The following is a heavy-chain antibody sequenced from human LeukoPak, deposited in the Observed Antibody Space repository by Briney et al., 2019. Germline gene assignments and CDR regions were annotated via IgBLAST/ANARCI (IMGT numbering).Heavy chain of an antibody. J-gene: IGHJ3*02. Sequence: ASVKVSCKASGYSFTAYFIHWVRQAPGQGLEWMGWINPNSGGTNYAQKFQGRVTMTRDTSISTAYMELSRLRSDDTAVYYCATHYYGSGSYGGDDAFDIWGQGTMVTVSS. D-gene: IGHD3-10*01. CDR1: GYSFTAYF. CDR2: INPNSGGT. V-gene: IGHV1-2*02. CDR3: ATHYYGSGSYGGDDAFDI.